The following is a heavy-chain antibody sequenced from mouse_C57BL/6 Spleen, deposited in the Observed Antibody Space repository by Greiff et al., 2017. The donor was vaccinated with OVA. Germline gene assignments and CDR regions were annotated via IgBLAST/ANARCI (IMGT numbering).Heavy chain of an antibody. V-gene: IGHV1-20*01. D-gene: IGHD2-12*01. CDR2: INPYNGDT. CDR3: AAGDGIRGYFDY. J-gene: IGHJ2*01. Sequence: EVQLQQSGPELVKPGASVKISCKASGYSFTGYFMNWVMQSHGKSLEWIGRINPYNGDTFYNQKFKGKATLTVDKSSSTAHMELRSLTSEDSAVYYCAAGDGIRGYFDYWGQGTTLTVSS. CDR1: GYSFTGYF.